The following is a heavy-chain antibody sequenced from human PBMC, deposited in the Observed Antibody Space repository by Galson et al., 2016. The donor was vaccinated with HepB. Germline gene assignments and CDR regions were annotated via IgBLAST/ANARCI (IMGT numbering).Heavy chain of an antibody. J-gene: IGHJ4*02. CDR1: GDSLSRHFYY. Sequence: SETLSLTCNVSGDSLSRHFYYWGWVRQPPGKGLDWIGSIYYSGMTYYNPSFKSRVSVSVDTSKNQFSLKLTSVTAADTAIYYCARYSYFFDSSGYHDYWGQGTLVTVSS. D-gene: IGHD3-22*01. CDR3: ARYSYFFDSSGYHDY. CDR2: IYYSGMT. V-gene: IGHV4-39*01.